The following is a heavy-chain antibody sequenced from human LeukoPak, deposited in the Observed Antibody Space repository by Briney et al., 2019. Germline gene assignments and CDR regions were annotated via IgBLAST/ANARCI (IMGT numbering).Heavy chain of an antibody. D-gene: IGHD3-22*01. Sequence: SETLSLTCTVSGGSICSGDYYWSWIRQPPGKGLEWIGYIYYSVSTYYNPSLKSRVTISVDTSKNQFSLKLSSVTAADTAVYYCARHYYDSSGYYYYYYMDVWGKGTTVTVSS. CDR3: ARHYYDSSGYYYYYYMDV. CDR1: GGSICSGDYY. V-gene: IGHV4-30-4*08. CDR2: IYYSVST. J-gene: IGHJ6*03.